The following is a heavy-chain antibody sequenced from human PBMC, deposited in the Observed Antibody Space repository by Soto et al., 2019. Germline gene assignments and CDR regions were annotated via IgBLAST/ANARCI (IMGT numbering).Heavy chain of an antibody. CDR3: ARESSSGYYFLDY. Sequence: ASVKVSCKASGGTFSSYAISWVRQAPGQGLEWMGGIIPIFGTANYAQKFQGRVTITADESTSTAYMELSSLRSEDTAVYYCARESSSGYYFLDYWGQGTLVTVSS. D-gene: IGHD3-22*01. J-gene: IGHJ4*02. CDR2: IIPIFGTA. V-gene: IGHV1-69*13. CDR1: GGTFSSYA.